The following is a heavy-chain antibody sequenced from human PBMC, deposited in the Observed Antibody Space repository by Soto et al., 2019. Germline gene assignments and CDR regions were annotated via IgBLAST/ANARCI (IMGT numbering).Heavy chain of an antibody. CDR3: ARDKITGLFDY. Sequence: SETLSLTCTVSGGSIGSSSFHWGWIRQPPGKGLEWIGSIYYSVSTYYSPSLKSRVTISVDTSKNQFSLKLSSVTAADTAVYYCARDKITGLFDYWGQGTLVTVSS. CDR1: GGSIGSSSFH. D-gene: IGHD2-8*02. V-gene: IGHV4-39*07. J-gene: IGHJ4*02. CDR2: IYYSVST.